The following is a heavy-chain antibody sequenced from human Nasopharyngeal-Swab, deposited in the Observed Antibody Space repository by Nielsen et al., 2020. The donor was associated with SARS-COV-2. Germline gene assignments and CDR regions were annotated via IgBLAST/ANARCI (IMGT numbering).Heavy chain of an antibody. CDR2: IIPIFGTA. CDR1: GGTFSSYA. V-gene: IGHV1-69*13. Sequence: SVKVSCKASGGTFSSYAISWVRQAPGQGLEWMGGIIPIFGTANYAQKFQGRATITADESTSTAYTELSSLRSEDTAVYYCARGTSLAAAGYDYWGQGTLVTVSS. CDR3: ARGTSLAAAGYDY. J-gene: IGHJ4*02. D-gene: IGHD6-13*01.